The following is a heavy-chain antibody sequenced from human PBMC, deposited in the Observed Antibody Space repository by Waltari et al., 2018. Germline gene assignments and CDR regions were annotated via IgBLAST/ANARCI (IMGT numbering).Heavy chain of an antibody. CDR2: ISNNGAS. CDR3: AKRPDWKSVFDH. D-gene: IGHD1-1*01. CDR1: GFSIKNTQSY. J-gene: IGHJ4*01. V-gene: IGHV4-39*02. Sequence: QLLLQESGPGLVKPSETLSLTCNVSGFSIKNTQSYWAWIRQPSGKGLEWLGGISNNGASYYNPSLTSRVTMSVDTSKNLLSLRLTSVTAADTALYYCAKRPDWKSVFDHWGHGTLVTVSS.